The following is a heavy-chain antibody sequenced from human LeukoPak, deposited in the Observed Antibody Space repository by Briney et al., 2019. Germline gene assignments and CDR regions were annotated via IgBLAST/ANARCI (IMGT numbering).Heavy chain of an antibody. CDR3: VRTNPWDLTYYFDY. CDR1: GGSFSGYY. CDR2: INHSGST. J-gene: IGHJ4*02. Sequence: SETLSLTCAVYGGSFSGYYWSWIRQPPGKGLEWIGEINHSGSTNYNPSLKSRVTISVDTSKNQFSLRLTSVTAADTAVYYCVRTNPWDLTYYFDYWGQGTLVTVSS. D-gene: IGHD1-14*01. V-gene: IGHV4-34*01.